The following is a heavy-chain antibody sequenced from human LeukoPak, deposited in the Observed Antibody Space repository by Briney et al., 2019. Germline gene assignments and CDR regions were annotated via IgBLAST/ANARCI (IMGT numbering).Heavy chain of an antibody. D-gene: IGHD4-17*01. CDR2: LFHSGTI. CDR3: ARVLGVGTVTTYTDAFDI. Sequence: SETLSLTCSVSGGSISSSSYYWGWIRQPPGKGLEWIGSLFHSGTIYYTPSLKSRVTISVDTSKNQFSLKLSSVTAADTAVYYCARVLGVGTVTTYTDAFDIWGQGTMVTVSS. CDR1: GGSISSSSYY. J-gene: IGHJ3*02. V-gene: IGHV4-39*07.